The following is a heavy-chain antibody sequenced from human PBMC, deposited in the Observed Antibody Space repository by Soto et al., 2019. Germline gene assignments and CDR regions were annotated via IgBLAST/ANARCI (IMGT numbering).Heavy chain of an antibody. Sequence: QVQLVQSGAEVKKPGSSVKVSCKASGGTFSSYAISWVRQAPGQGLEWMGGILPIFGTANYAQKFQGRVTITADESTSTAYMELSSLRSEDTAVYYCARRFSGSYYISYYGMDVWGQGTTVTVSS. CDR2: ILPIFGTA. V-gene: IGHV1-69*01. D-gene: IGHD3-10*01. CDR3: ARRFSGSYYISYYGMDV. CDR1: GGTFSSYA. J-gene: IGHJ6*02.